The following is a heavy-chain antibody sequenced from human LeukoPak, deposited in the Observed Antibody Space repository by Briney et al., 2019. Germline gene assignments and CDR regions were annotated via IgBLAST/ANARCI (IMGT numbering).Heavy chain of an antibody. CDR3: AKGSIYGMEWLLDPGFDY. J-gene: IGHJ4*02. CDR2: ISNTGSVI. V-gene: IGHV3-48*04. Sequence: GGSLRLSCAASGFTFSSYSMNWVRQAPGKGLEWISYISNTGSVIYYADSVKGRFTISRDNAKNSLYLQMNSLRAEDTAVYYCAKGSIYGMEWLLDPGFDYWGQGTLVTVSS. D-gene: IGHD3-3*01. CDR1: GFTFSSYS.